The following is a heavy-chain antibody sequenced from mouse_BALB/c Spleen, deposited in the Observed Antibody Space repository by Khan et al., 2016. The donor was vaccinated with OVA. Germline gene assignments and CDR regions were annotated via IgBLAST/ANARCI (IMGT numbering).Heavy chain of an antibody. CDR2: IYPGNTDT. J-gene: IGHJ3*01. Sequence: VQLQQSGTVLARPGASVKMSCKASGYTFTSYWMHWVKQRPGQGLEWIGDIYPGNTDTNYNQKFKGKAKLTAVTSTSPAYMELSSLTNEDSAVDYRTRMNWDVAWFAYWGQGTLVTVSA. CDR3: TRMNWDVAWFAY. D-gene: IGHD4-1*01. V-gene: IGHV1-5*01. CDR1: GYTFTSYW.